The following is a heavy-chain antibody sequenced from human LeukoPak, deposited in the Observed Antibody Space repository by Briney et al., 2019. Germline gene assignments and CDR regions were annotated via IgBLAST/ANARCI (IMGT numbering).Heavy chain of an antibody. CDR1: GYSFTSYW. CDR3: ARLSGYYDGVSAFGI. CDR2: IYPGDSDT. J-gene: IGHJ3*02. V-gene: IGHV5-51*01. Sequence: GASLKISCKGSGYSFTSYWIGWVRRMPGKGLEWLGIIYPGDSDTRYSPSFQGQVTISADKSISTAYLQWSSLKASDTAMYYCARLSGYYDGVSAFGIWGQGTMVTVSS. D-gene: IGHD3-22*01.